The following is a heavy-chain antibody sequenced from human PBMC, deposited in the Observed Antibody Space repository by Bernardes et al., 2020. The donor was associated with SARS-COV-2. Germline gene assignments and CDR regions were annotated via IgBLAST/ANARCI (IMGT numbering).Heavy chain of an antibody. CDR2: IRSKAYGGTT. Sequence: GGSLRLSRTASGFTFSDYAISWFRQAPGKGLEWVGFIRSKAYGGTTEYAASVKGRFTIPRDDSKSIAYLQMNSLKTEDTAVYYCTRGWGCSSTSCYGDAFDIWGQGTMVTVSS. CDR3: TRGWGCSSTSCYGDAFDI. CDR1: GFTFSDYA. J-gene: IGHJ3*02. V-gene: IGHV3-49*03. D-gene: IGHD2-2*01.